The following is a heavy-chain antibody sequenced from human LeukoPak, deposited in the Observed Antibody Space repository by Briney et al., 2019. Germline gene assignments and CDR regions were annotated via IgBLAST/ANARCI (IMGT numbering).Heavy chain of an antibody. CDR3: ARGVYDSNAFDI. CDR2: IYYSGST. J-gene: IGHJ3*02. CDR1: GFTFSSYW. Sequence: GSLRLSCAASGFTFSSYWMSWIRQPPGKGLEWIGYIYYSGSTNYNPSLKSRVTISVDTSKNQFSLKLSSVTAADTAVYYCARGVYDSNAFDIWGQGTMVTVSS. V-gene: IGHV4-59*01. D-gene: IGHD3-3*01.